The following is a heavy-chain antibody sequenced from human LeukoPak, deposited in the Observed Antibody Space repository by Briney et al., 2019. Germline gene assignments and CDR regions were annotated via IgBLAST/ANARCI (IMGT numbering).Heavy chain of an antibody. Sequence: ASVRVSCKASGYTFTSYGITWVRQAPGEGLEWMGWISTYSGNTRYAQKFQGRVTMTTDTSTSTAYMELRSLRSDDTAVFYCARGEPIFDYWGQGTLVTASS. CDR1: GYTFTSYG. CDR2: ISTYSGNT. V-gene: IGHV1-18*01. J-gene: IGHJ4*02. D-gene: IGHD1-26*01. CDR3: ARGEPIFDY.